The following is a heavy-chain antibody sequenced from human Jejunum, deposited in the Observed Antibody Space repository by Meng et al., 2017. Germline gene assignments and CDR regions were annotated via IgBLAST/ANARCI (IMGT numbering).Heavy chain of an antibody. Sequence: SETLSLTCAVYGGSFSGYYWSWIRRPPGKGLEWIGEINHRGSTNYNPSLKSRVIISIDTSNNQFSLKLSSVTAADTAVYYCARDPPDTWGQGTLVTVSS. CDR3: ARDPPDT. CDR2: INHRGST. J-gene: IGHJ3*02. CDR1: GGSFSGYY. V-gene: IGHV4-34*01.